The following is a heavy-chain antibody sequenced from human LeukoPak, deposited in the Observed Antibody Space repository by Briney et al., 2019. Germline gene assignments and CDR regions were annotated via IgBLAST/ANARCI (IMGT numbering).Heavy chain of an antibody. D-gene: IGHD3-22*01. V-gene: IGHV6-1*01. CDR2: TYYRSKWYN. Sequence: SQTLSLTCAISGDSVSSNSIAWSWIRQSPSRGLEWLGRTYYRSKWYNDYAVSVKSRITINPDTSKNQVSLQLNSVTPEDTAVYYCARDRNYYDNRGYLAHDAYDIWGQGTMVTVSS. CDR3: ARDRNYYDNRGYLAHDAYDI. CDR1: GDSVSSNSIA. J-gene: IGHJ3*02.